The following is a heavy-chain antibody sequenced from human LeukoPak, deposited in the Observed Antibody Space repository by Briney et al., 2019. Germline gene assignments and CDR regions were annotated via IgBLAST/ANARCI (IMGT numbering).Heavy chain of an antibody. CDR3: AKGYDSSGYYGFDAFDI. J-gene: IGHJ3*02. Sequence: GGSLRLFCAVSGVTFSSYAMIWLRQAPGKGLELVSAISGSGGTTYYADSVKGRFNISRDNSKNTLYMQMNSLRAEDTAVYYCAKGYDSSGYYGFDAFDIWGQGTMVTVSS. CDR1: GVTFSSYA. D-gene: IGHD3-22*01. CDR2: ISGSGGTT. V-gene: IGHV3-23*01.